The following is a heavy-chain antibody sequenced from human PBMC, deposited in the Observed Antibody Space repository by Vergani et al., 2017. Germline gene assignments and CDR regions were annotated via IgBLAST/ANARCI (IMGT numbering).Heavy chain of an antibody. D-gene: IGHD2-15*01. Sequence: QVQLQESGPGLVKPSETLSLTCTVSGGSISSSSYYWGWIRQPPGKGLEWIGSIYYSGSTYYNPSLKSRVTISVDTSKNQFSLKLSSVTAADTAVYYCAGYCSGGSCYSGDPDYWGQGTLVTVSS. J-gene: IGHJ4*02. CDR2: IYYSGST. CDR1: GGSISSSSYY. V-gene: IGHV4-39*07. CDR3: AGYCSGGSCYSGDPDY.